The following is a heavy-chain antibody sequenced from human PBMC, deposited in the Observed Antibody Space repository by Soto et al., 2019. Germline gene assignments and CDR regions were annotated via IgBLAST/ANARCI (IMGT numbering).Heavy chain of an antibody. CDR2: ISYDGSNQ. CDR3: ARGWEEAAGKFDY. D-gene: IGHD6-13*01. V-gene: IGHV3-30-3*01. J-gene: IGHJ4*02. CDR1: GFTFSSYA. Sequence: QVQLVESGGGVVQPGRSLRLSCAASGFTFSSYAMHWVRQAPGKGLEWVAVISYDGSNQYYADSVKGRFTISRDNSKNTLYLQMNSLRAEDTAVYYCARGWEEAAGKFDYWGQGTLVTVSS.